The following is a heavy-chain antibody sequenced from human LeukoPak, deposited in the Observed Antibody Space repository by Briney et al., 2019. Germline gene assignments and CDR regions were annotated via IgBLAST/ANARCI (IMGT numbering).Heavy chain of an antibody. V-gene: IGHV3-11*04. J-gene: IGHJ6*02. CDR2: ISSSGSTI. CDR3: ARDRESSSWERAFNYYYGMDV. D-gene: IGHD6-13*01. CDR1: GFTFSDYY. Sequence: PGGSLRLSCAASGFTFSDYYMSWIRQAPGKGLEWVSYISSSGSTIYYADSVKGRFTISRDNSKNTLYLQMNSLRAEDTAVYYCARDRESSSWERAFNYYYGMDVWGQGTTVTVSS.